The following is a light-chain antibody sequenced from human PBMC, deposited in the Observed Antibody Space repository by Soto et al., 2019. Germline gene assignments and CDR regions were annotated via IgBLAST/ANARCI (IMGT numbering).Light chain of an antibody. J-gene: IGKJ1*01. Sequence: EVVLTQSPGTLSLSPGKRATLFCRASQSVGSGYLGWYQQKTGQPPRILIHGASIRATGIPVRFSGSGSGTEFTLTISSLQSEDFEVYYCQQYDNWPRTFGQGTKVDIK. V-gene: IGKV3-15*01. CDR1: QSVGSGY. CDR2: GAS. CDR3: QQYDNWPRT.